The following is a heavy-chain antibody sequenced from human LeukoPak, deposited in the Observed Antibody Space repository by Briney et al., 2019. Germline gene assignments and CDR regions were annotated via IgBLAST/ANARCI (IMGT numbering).Heavy chain of an antibody. D-gene: IGHD3-22*01. CDR3: ARDTYYYYYDSSGRPLYYFDY. Sequence: PGGSLRLSCAASGFTFSSYSMNWVRQAPGKGLEWVSYISGSSGTKYYADSVKGRFTISRDNAKNSLYLQMNSLRAEDTAVYYCARDTYYYYYDSSGRPLYYFDYWGQGTLVTVSS. CDR1: GFTFSSYS. V-gene: IGHV3-48*04. CDR2: ISGSSGTK. J-gene: IGHJ4*02.